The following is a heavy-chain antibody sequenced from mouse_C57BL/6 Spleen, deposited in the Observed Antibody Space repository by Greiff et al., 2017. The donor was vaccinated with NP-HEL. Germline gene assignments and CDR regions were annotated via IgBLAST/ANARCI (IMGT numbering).Heavy chain of an antibody. CDR2: IYPGDGDT. Sequence: VQLQQSGAELVKPGASVKISCKASGYAFSSYWMNWVKQRPGKGLEWIGQIYPGDGDTNYNGKFKGKATLTADKSSSTAYMQRSSLTSEDSAFYVCSRSGSSPLAYWGQGTLVTVSA. CDR3: SRSGSSPLAY. J-gene: IGHJ3*01. V-gene: IGHV1-80*01. D-gene: IGHD1-1*01. CDR1: GYAFSSYW.